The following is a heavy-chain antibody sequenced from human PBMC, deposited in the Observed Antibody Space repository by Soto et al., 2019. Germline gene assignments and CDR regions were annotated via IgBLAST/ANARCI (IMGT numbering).Heavy chain of an antibody. J-gene: IGHJ6*02. V-gene: IGHV3-30*18. CDR3: AKVTGYCSSSSCRRDYYYYYGMDV. CDR1: GFTFSNYG. D-gene: IGHD2-2*01. Sequence: QVQLVESGGGMVQPGRSLRLSCAASGFTFSNYGMHWVRQAPGKGLEWVAVISYDGSDKYYADSVKGRFSISRDNSKNPLYLQMNSLSAEDKAVYYCAKVTGYCSSSSCRRDYYYYYGMDVWGQGTTVTVSS. CDR2: ISYDGSDK.